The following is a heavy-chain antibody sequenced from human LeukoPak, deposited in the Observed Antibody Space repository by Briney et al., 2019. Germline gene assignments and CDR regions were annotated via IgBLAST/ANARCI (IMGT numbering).Heavy chain of an antibody. J-gene: IGHJ6*03. CDR2: INDNGRA. CDR1: DGSFSNYY. V-gene: IGHV4-34*01. Sequence: PSETLSLTCAVYDGSFSNYYWTWIRQPPGKGLEWLGEINDNGRANYNPSLMSRVTVSVDTSKNQFSLRLTSVTATDTAVYYCARRWNYGRNYYIDVWGKGATVSVSS. CDR3: ARRWNYGRNYYIDV. D-gene: IGHD1-7*01.